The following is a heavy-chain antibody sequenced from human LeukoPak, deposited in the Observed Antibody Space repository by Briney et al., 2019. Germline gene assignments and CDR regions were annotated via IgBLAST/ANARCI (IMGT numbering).Heavy chain of an antibody. V-gene: IGHV3-15*01. CDR3: IAHFPYFYGFDV. D-gene: IGHD3-3*02. J-gene: IGHJ6*04. CDR2: IKSEGEGATT. CDR1: GFTIGTAW. Sequence: GVSLRLSCVSSGFTIGTAWMSWVRQAPGKGLEWLGHIKSEGEGATTDYAAPAKGRFAISRDNSKNMIYLQMSSLKIDDTAIYYCIAHFPYFYGFDVWGKGTTVTVSS.